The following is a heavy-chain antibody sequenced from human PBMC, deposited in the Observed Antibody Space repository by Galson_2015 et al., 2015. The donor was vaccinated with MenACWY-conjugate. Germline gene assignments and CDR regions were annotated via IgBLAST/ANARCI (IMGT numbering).Heavy chain of an antibody. CDR2: ISGSGGDI. V-gene: IGHV3-23*01. Sequence: SLRLSCAASGFTFSKCVMSWVRQAPGKGLEWVSGISGSGGDIDYADSVKGRFTIPRDNSKNTVYLQMNSLRAEDTAVYHCAKGANYYDSSGKRYDAFDIWGQGTMVTVSS. D-gene: IGHD3-22*01. CDR1: GFTFSKCV. J-gene: IGHJ3*02. CDR3: AKGANYYDSSGKRYDAFDI.